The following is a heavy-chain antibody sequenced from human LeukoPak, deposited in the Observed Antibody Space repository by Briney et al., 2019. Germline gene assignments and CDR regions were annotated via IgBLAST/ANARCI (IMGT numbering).Heavy chain of an antibody. D-gene: IGHD6-13*01. CDR2: IYYSGST. Sequence: SETLSLTCTVSGYSISSGYYWGWIRQPPGKGLEWIGYIYYSGSTNYNPSLKSRVTISVDTSKNQFSLKLSSVTAADTAVYYCARNAVDRVWTSSYYYGMDVGGQGTTVTVSS. CDR1: GYSISSGYY. J-gene: IGHJ6*02. CDR3: ARNAVDRVWTSSYYYGMDV. V-gene: IGHV4-61*01.